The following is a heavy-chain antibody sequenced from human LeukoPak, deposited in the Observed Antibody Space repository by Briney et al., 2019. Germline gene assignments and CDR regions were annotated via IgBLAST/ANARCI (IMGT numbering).Heavy chain of an antibody. V-gene: IGHV1-69*06. D-gene: IGHD4-17*01. CDR2: IIPIFGTA. J-gene: IGHJ4*02. Sequence: GSSVKVSCKASGGTFSSYAISWVRQAPGQGLEWMGGIIPIFGTANYAQKFQGRVTITADKSTSTAYMELSSLRSEDTAVYYCAGNLDYGDYSFIGWGQGTLVTVSS. CDR1: GGTFSSYA. CDR3: AGNLDYGDYSFIG.